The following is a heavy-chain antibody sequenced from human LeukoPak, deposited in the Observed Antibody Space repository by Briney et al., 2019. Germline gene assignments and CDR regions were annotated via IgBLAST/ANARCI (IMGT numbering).Heavy chain of an antibody. CDR2: INAGNGNT. V-gene: IGHV1-3*01. CDR3: VSTLTSGIAAAGTDRFVFLY. Sequence: ASVKVSCKASGYTFTSYAMHWVRQAPGQRLEWMGWINAGNGNTKYSQKLQGRVTMTTDTSTSTAYMELRSLRSDDTAVYYCVSTLTSGIAAAGTDRFVFLYWGQGTLVTVSS. CDR1: GYTFTSYA. J-gene: IGHJ4*02. D-gene: IGHD6-13*01.